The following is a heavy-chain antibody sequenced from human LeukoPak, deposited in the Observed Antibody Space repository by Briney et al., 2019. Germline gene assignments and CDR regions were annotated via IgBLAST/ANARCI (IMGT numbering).Heavy chain of an antibody. CDR2: IWDDGSNK. CDR3: AGDPPRGGWALDY. Sequence: GRSLRLSCAASGFSFSTYAMHWVRQAPGKGLEWVAFIWDDGSNKYYADSVKGRFTTSRDNSKNTLYLQMDSLRAEDTAVYYCAGDPPRGGWALDYWGQGTLVTVSS. D-gene: IGHD3-16*01. V-gene: IGHV3-33*01. CDR1: GFSFSTYA. J-gene: IGHJ4*02.